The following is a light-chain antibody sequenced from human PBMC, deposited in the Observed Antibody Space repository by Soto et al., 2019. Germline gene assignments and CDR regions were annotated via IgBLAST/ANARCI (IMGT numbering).Light chain of an antibody. Sequence: EIVMTQSPDTLYVSPGEGATLSCRASQSVRTKLAWYQQKAGQAPRLLIYGASRRVTGIPDRFRGTGSGTDFTLTISDLEPEDSAVYHCQQYGSAPLSFGGGTKVDIK. CDR1: QSVRTK. V-gene: IGKV3-20*01. J-gene: IGKJ4*01. CDR3: QQYGSAPLS. CDR2: GAS.